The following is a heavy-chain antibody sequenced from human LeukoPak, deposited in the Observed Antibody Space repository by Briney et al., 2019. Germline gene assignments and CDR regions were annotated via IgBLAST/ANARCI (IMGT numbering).Heavy chain of an antibody. Sequence: SQTLSLTCALSGDSVSSNSAAWNWIRQSPSRGLEWLGRTYYRSKWYNDYAVSVKSRITINPDTSKNQFSLQLNSVTPEDTAVYYCARAGAQGIAAAGTNAFDIWGQGTMVTVSS. D-gene: IGHD6-13*01. J-gene: IGHJ3*02. V-gene: IGHV6-1*01. CDR2: TYYRSKWYN. CDR3: ARAGAQGIAAAGTNAFDI. CDR1: GDSVSSNSAA.